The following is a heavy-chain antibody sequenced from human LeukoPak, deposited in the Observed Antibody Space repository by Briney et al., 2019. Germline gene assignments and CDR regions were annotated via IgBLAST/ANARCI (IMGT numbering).Heavy chain of an antibody. CDR3: ARDPPAGTDNSNFDY. D-gene: IGHD6-13*01. V-gene: IGHV1-69*01. J-gene: IGHJ4*02. Sequence: ASVKVSCKASGGTFSSYAISWVRQAPGQGLEWMGGIIPIFGTANYAQKFQGRVTITADESTSTAYMELSSLRSEDTAVYYCARDPPAGTDNSNFDYWGQGTLVTVSS. CDR1: GGTFSSYA. CDR2: IIPIFGTA.